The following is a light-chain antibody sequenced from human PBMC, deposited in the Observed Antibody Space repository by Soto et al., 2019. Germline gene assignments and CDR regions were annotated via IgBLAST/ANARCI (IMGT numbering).Light chain of an antibody. Sequence: QSVLTQPASVSGSSRQSITNSCTGTSSEVRTYNLVSWYQQHPGKAPKLVIYERSKRPSGVSNRFSGSKSGNTASLTISGLQAEDEADYYCCSYAGISTFVVFGGGTKLTVL. J-gene: IGLJ2*01. CDR1: SSEVRTYNL. CDR2: ERS. V-gene: IGLV2-23*03. CDR3: CSYAGISTFVV.